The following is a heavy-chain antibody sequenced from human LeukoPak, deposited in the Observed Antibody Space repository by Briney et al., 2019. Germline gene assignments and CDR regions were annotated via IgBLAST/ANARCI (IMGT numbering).Heavy chain of an antibody. CDR2: ISGSGGST. CDR1: GFTFSSYA. CDR3: AKGPYSTSWYGYFDY. J-gene: IGHJ4*02. D-gene: IGHD6-13*01. V-gene: IGHV3-23*01. Sequence: GGSLRLSCAASGFTFSSYAMSWVRQAPGKGLKWVSAISGSGGSTYYADSVKGRFTILRHNSKNTLYLQMNSLRAEDTAVYYCAKGPYSTSWYGYFDYWGQGTLVTVSS.